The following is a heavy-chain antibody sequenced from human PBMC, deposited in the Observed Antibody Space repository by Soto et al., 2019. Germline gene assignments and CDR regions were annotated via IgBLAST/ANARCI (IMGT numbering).Heavy chain of an antibody. D-gene: IGHD5-18*01. Sequence: SETLSLTCTVSGGSISSGGYYWSWIRQHPGKGLEWIGYIYYSGSTYYNPSLKSRVTISVDTSKNQFSLKLSSVTAADTAVDYWARDVDTAMAPYDYYGMGVWGQGTTVTVSS. V-gene: IGHV4-31*03. CDR1: GGSISSGGYY. J-gene: IGHJ6*02. CDR3: ARDVDTAMAPYDYYGMGV. CDR2: IYYSGST.